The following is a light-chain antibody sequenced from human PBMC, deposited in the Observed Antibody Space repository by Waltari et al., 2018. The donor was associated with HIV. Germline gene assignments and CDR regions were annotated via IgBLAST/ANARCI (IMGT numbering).Light chain of an antibody. CDR1: QSVDNY. J-gene: IGKJ4*01. CDR3: QQRNNWPPT. Sequence: EIVMTQSPATLSVSPGERATLSCRASQSVDNYLAWYQQKHGQAPRLRIYDTSSRVTCIPARFSGSGSGTDCTLTISSLESEDFAVYYCQQRNNWPPTFGGGTKVEIK. V-gene: IGKV3-11*01. CDR2: DTS.